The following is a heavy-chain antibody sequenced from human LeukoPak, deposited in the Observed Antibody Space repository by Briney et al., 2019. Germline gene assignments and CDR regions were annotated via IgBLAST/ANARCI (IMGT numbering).Heavy chain of an antibody. J-gene: IGHJ4*02. CDR2: INHSGST. D-gene: IGHD3-22*01. Sequence: SETLSLTCAVYGGSFSGYYWTWIRQPPGKGLEWIGEINHSGSTNYNPSLKSRVTISVDTSKNQFSLKLSSVTAADTAVYYCARVDYYDSSGLDYWGQGTLVTVSS. CDR3: ARVDYYDSSGLDY. CDR1: GGSFSGYY. V-gene: IGHV4-34*01.